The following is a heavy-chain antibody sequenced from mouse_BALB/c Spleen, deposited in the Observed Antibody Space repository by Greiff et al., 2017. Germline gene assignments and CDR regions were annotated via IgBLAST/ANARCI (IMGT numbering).Heavy chain of an antibody. V-gene: IGHV1S56*01. Sequence: VKLMESGPELVKPGASVRISCKASGYTFTSYYIHWVKQRPGQGLEWIGWIYPGNVNTKYNEKFKGKATLTADKSSSTAYMQLSSLTSEDSAVYFCARSGYGSGGYFDVWGAGTTVTVSS. CDR1: GYTFTSYY. CDR2: IYPGNVNT. D-gene: IGHD2-10*02. J-gene: IGHJ1*01. CDR3: ARSGYGSGGYFDV.